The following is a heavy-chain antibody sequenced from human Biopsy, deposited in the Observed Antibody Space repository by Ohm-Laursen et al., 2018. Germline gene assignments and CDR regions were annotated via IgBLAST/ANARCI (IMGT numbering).Heavy chain of an antibody. CDR1: GFSFSSYS. J-gene: IGHJ5*02. CDR3: VRGWWNRSSLFLYH. V-gene: IGHV3-48*01. D-gene: IGHD1/OR15-1a*01. Sequence: SLRLSCAASGFSFSSYSMNWARQAPGKGLEWVSYTDTTSGTKFYADSVKGRFTISRDNAKNSLYLQMTSLRAEDTAVYFCVRGWWNRSSLFLYHWGQGSLVTVSS. CDR2: TDTTSGTK.